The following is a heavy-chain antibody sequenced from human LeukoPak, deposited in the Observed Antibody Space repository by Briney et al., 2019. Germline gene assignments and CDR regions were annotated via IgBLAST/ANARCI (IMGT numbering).Heavy chain of an antibody. Sequence: PSQTLSLTCTVSGGSISSGGYYWSWIRQPPGKGLEWIGYIYHSGSTYYNPSLKSRVTISVDRSKNQFSLKLSSVTAADTAVYYCARAARDTIFGVVTAFDPWGQGTLVTVSS. V-gene: IGHV4-30-2*01. J-gene: IGHJ5*02. CDR2: IYHSGST. CDR1: GGSISSGGYY. D-gene: IGHD3-3*01. CDR3: ARAARDTIFGVVTAFDP.